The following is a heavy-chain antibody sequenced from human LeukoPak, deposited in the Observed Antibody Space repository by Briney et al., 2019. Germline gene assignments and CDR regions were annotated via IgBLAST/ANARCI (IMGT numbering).Heavy chain of an antibody. CDR1: GFTVSSNY. V-gene: IGHV3-53*01. Sequence: GGSLRLSCAASGFTVSSNYMSWVRQAPGKGLEWVSVIYNGGSTYYADPVKGRFTISRDNSKNTLYLQMNNLRAEDTAVYYCAKAAYSSGWLPDYWGQGTLVTVSS. CDR2: IYNGGST. J-gene: IGHJ4*02. D-gene: IGHD6-19*01. CDR3: AKAAYSSGWLPDY.